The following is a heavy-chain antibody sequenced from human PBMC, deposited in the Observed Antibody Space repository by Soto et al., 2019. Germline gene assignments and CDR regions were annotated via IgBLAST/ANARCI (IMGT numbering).Heavy chain of an antibody. CDR1: GYTFTSYA. Sequence: EASVKVSCKASGYTFTSYAMHWVRQAPGQRLEWMGWINAGNGNTKYSQKFQGRVTITRDTSASTAYMELSSLRSEDTAVYYCARGSSSSWPFDYWGQGTLVTAPQ. V-gene: IGHV1-3*01. CDR3: ARGSSSSWPFDY. J-gene: IGHJ4*02. CDR2: INAGNGNT. D-gene: IGHD6-13*01.